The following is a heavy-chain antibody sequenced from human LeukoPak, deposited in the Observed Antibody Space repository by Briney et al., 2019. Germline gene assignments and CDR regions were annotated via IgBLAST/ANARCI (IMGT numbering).Heavy chain of an antibody. D-gene: IGHD3-16*01. J-gene: IGHJ6*02. CDR1: GFTFSSYS. Sequence: GSLRLPCAASGFTFSSYSMNWVRQAPGKGLEWVSYISSRSSNIYYADSVKGRFTISRDNAKNSLYLQMNSLRDEDTAVYYCARIPGGYYYAMDVWGQGTTVTVSS. CDR3: ARIPGGYYYAMDV. CDR2: ISSRSSNI. V-gene: IGHV3-48*02.